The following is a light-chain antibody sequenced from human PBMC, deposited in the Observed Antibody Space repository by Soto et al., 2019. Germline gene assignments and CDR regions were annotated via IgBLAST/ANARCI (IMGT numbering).Light chain of an antibody. CDR2: GAS. J-gene: IGKJ1*01. CDR1: QSVSST. Sequence: EIVMTQSPATLSVSPGERATLSCRASQSVSSTLAWYQQKPGQAPRLLIYGASTRATGIPARFSGSGSGTEFTLTISSLQSEDFAVYYGQQYKDWPQTFGQGTKVEIK. CDR3: QQYKDWPQT. V-gene: IGKV3-15*01.